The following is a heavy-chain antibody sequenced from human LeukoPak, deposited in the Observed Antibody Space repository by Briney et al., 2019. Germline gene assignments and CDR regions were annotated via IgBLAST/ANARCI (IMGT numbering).Heavy chain of an antibody. CDR2: IYNSGST. CDR1: GYSISSGCF. CDR3: ARGYSSSWYVWSWFDP. Sequence: SETLSLTCTVSGYSISSGCFWGWIRQPPGKGLEWIGTIYNSGSTYYNPSLKSRVTISVDTSKNQFSLKLSSVTAADTAVYYCARGYSSSWYVWSWFDPWGQGTLVTVSS. D-gene: IGHD6-13*01. V-gene: IGHV4-38-2*02. J-gene: IGHJ5*02.